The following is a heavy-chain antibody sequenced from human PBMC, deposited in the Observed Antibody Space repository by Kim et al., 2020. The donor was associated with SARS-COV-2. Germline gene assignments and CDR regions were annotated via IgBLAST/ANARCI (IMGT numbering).Heavy chain of an antibody. J-gene: IGHJ4*02. CDR3: AKDVTLHVSGRFDY. CDR1: GFTFSDYA. D-gene: IGHD2-15*01. Sequence: GGSLRLSCAASGFTFSDYAMTWVRQAPGKGLEWVSSISGGGLATYYADSVDGRISISRDASKNTLYLQMNSLRADDTGVYYCAKDVTLHVSGRFDYWGQGTLVTVSS. V-gene: IGHV3-23*01. CDR2: ISGGGLAT.